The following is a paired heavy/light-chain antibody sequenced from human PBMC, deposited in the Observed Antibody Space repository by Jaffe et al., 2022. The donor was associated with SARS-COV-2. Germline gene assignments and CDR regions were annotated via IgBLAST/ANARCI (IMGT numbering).Light chain of an antibody. CDR1: QSINTY. CDR2: TAS. V-gene: IGKV1-39*01. Sequence: DIQMTQSPSSLSASEGDRVTITCRASQSINTYLNWYQQKPGKAPKLLIHTASTLQSGVPSRFSGSGSGTDFTLTISSLQPEDFATYYCQQSYSTRTFGQGTKVQIK. CDR3: QQSYSTRT. J-gene: IGKJ1*01.
Heavy chain of an antibody. CDR1: GYSISSGGYY. CDR3: ARDGYGSSSRAFDP. V-gene: IGHV4-31*03. CDR2: IYYSGST. Sequence: QVQLQESGPGLVKPSQTLSLTCTVSGYSISSGGYYWSWIRQHPGKGLEWIAYIYYSGSTYYNPSLKSRVTISADTSKNQFSLILRSVTAADTAVYYCARDGYGSSSRAFDPWGQGTLVTVSS. D-gene: IGHD6-6*01. J-gene: IGHJ5*02.